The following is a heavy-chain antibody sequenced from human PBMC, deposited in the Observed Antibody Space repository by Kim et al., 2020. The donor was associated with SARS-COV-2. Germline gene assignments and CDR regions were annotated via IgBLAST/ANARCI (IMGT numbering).Heavy chain of an antibody. CDR2: INPNSGGT. V-gene: IGHV1-2*02. J-gene: IGHJ6*02. CDR1: GYTFTGYY. Sequence: ASVKVSCKASGYTFTGYYMHWVRQAPGQGLEWMGWINPNSGGTNYAQKFQGRVTMTRDTSISTAYMELSRLRSDDTAVYYCARGYRGTTHYYYYGMDVWGQGTTVTVSS. D-gene: IGHD4-4*01. CDR3: ARGYRGTTHYYYYGMDV.